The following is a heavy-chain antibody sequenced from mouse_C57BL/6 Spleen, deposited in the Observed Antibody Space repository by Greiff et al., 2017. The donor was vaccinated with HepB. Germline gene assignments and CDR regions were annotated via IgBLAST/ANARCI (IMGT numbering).Heavy chain of an antibody. CDR3: AKNYGNYDAMDY. CDR2: IWSGGST. Sequence: VMLVESGPGLVQPSQSLSITCTVSGFSLTSYGVHWVRQPPGKGLEWLGVIWSGGSTDYNAAFISRLSISKDNSKSQVFFKMNSLQADDTAIYYCAKNYGNYDAMDYWGQGTSVTVSS. D-gene: IGHD2-1*01. CDR1: GFSLTSYG. V-gene: IGHV2-4*01. J-gene: IGHJ4*01.